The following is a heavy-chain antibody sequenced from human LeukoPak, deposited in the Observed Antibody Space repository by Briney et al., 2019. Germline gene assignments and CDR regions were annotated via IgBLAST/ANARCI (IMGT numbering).Heavy chain of an antibody. J-gene: IGHJ4*02. CDR3: ARDLASVGSGVDY. CDR2: ISAYNGNT. Sequence: GASVKVSCKASGYTFTSYGVSWVRQAPGQGLEWMGWISAYNGNTNYAQKFQGRVTMTRDTSTSTVYMELSSLRSEDTAVYYCARDLASVGSGVDYWGQGTLVTVSS. D-gene: IGHD3-10*01. V-gene: IGHV1-18*01. CDR1: GYTFTSYG.